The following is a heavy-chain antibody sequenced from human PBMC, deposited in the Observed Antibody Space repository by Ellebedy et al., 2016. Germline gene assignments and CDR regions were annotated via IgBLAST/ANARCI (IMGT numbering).Heavy chain of an antibody. CDR1: GFTFSSYA. J-gene: IGHJ3*02. D-gene: IGHD5-12*01. V-gene: IGHV3-23*01. CDR2: ISGSGGST. CDR3: AKGSSGYPFGAFDI. Sequence: GESLKISXAASGFTFSSYAMSWVRQAPGKGLEWVSAISGSGGSTYYADSVKGRFTISRDNSKNTLYLQMNSLRAEDTAVYYCAKGSSGYPFGAFDIWGQGTMVTVSS.